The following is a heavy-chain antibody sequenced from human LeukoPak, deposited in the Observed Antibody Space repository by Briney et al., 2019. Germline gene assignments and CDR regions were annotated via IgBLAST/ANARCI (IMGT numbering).Heavy chain of an antibody. V-gene: IGHV3-48*03. J-gene: IGHJ4*02. CDR1: GFTFSSYD. CDR2: ISERATRI. Sequence: PGGSLRLSCEASGFTFSSYDMNWVRQAPGKGLEWVSYISERATRIEYADSVKGRFIVPRDDANTLLYLQMNSLRAEDTAVYFCVRDAPGSNTGDYWGQGTLVTVSS. D-gene: IGHD2-8*01. CDR3: VRDAPGSNTGDY.